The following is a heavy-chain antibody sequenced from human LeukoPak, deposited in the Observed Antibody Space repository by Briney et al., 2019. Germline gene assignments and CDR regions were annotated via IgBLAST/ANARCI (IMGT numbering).Heavy chain of an antibody. J-gene: IGHJ6*03. D-gene: IGHD6-13*01. CDR2: ISAYNGNT. CDR1: GYTFTSYG. V-gene: IGHV1-18*01. Sequence: ASVKVSCKASGYTFTSYGISWVRQAPGQGLEWMGWISAYNGNTNYAQKLQGRVTMTTDTSTSTAYVELRSLRSDDTAVYYCARDGSSSWYPIRNYYYYYMDVWGKGTTVTVSS. CDR3: ARDGSSSWYPIRNYYYYYMDV.